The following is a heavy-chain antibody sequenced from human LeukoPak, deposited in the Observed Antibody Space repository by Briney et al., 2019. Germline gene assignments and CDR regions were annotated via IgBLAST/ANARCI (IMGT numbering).Heavy chain of an antibody. CDR1: GYSFTGHY. Sequence: GASVKVSCKTSGYSFTGHYIHWVRQAPGQALQWLAYIDCGDGDTNCAQAFQGRVTVTRDKSINTAYLELSSLTFDDTAIYYCVRDPREPANDLDYWGRGTLVTVSS. CDR2: IDCGDGDT. J-gene: IGHJ4*01. V-gene: IGHV1-2*02. D-gene: IGHD1-1*01. CDR3: VRDPREPANDLDY.